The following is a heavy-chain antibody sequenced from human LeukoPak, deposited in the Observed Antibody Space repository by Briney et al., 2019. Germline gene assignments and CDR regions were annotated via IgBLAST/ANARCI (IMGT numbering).Heavy chain of an antibody. Sequence: GGSLRLSCAASGFTFSSYAMSWVRQAPGKGLDWVSGISGSGGNTYYADSVKGRLTISRDNSKNTLYLQMNSLRAEDTAVYYCATSLSRNFDYWGQGTLVTVSS. J-gene: IGHJ4*02. CDR1: GFTFSSYA. V-gene: IGHV3-23*01. CDR2: ISGSGGNT. CDR3: ATSLSRNFDY. D-gene: IGHD2/OR15-2a*01.